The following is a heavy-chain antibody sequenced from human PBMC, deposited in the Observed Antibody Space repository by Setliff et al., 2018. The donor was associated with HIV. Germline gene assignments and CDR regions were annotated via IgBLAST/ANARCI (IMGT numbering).Heavy chain of an antibody. Sequence: SETLSLTCTVSGGPISDYYWSWIRQPAGKGLEWIGRVYTSGSTNYNPSLKSRVTMSLDTSKNQFSLNLSSVTAAVTAVYYCARDRGSYNFWSGLARGDNWFDPWGQGTLVTVSS. CDR1: GGPISDYY. J-gene: IGHJ5*02. V-gene: IGHV4-4*07. CDR2: VYTSGST. D-gene: IGHD3-3*01. CDR3: ARDRGSYNFWSGLARGDNWFDP.